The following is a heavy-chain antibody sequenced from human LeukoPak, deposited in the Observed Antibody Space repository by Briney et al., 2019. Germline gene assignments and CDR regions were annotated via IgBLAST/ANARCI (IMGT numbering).Heavy chain of an antibody. D-gene: IGHD1-14*01. J-gene: IGHJ4*02. CDR1: GYTFTSYD. CDR2: MNPNSANT. V-gene: IGHV1-8*03. Sequence: ASVKVSCKASGYTFTSYDINWVRQATGQGLEWMGWMNPNSANTGYAQKFQGRVTISRDTSKSTAYMELSSLRSGETAVYYCARTLPGGVVDYWGQGTLVTVSS. CDR3: ARTLPGGVVDY.